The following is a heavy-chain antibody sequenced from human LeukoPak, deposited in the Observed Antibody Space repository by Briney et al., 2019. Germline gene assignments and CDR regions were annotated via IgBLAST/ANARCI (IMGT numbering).Heavy chain of an antibody. CDR1: GGSISSSNW. CDR3: ATYVDTAMVFVY. Sequence: SETLSLTCAVSGGSISSSNWWSWVRQPPGKGLEWIGEIYHSGSTNYNPSLKSRVTISVDTSKNQFSLKLSSVTAADTAVYYCATYVDTAMVFVYWGQGTLVTVSS. V-gene: IGHV4-4*02. CDR2: IYHSGST. J-gene: IGHJ4*02. D-gene: IGHD5-18*01.